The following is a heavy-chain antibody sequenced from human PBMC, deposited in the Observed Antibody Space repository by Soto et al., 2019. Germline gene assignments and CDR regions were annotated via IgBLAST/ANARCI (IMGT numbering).Heavy chain of an antibody. J-gene: IGHJ3*02. CDR2: IYYSGST. V-gene: IGHV4-61*01. CDR3: ARALILTGYYIHDAFDI. Sequence: SETLSLTCTVSGGSISSSSYYWSWIRQPPGKGLEWIGYIYYSGSTNYNPSLKSRVTISVDTSKNQFSLKLSSVTAADTAVYYCARALILTGYYIHDAFDIWGQGTMVTV. D-gene: IGHD3-9*01. CDR1: GGSISSSSYY.